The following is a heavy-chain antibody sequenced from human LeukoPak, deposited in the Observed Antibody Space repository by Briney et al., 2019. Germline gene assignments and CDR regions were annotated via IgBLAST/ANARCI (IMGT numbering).Heavy chain of an antibody. D-gene: IGHD6-13*01. Sequence: GASVKVSCKASGYTFTDYYMHWVQQAPGKGLEWMGRVDPEDGETIYAEKFQGRVTITADTSTDTAYMELSSLRSEDTAVYYCATASAVAAAANYYYYYMDVWGKGTTVTVSS. CDR3: ATASAVAAAANYYYYYMDV. V-gene: IGHV1-69-2*01. CDR2: VDPEDGET. CDR1: GYTFTDYY. J-gene: IGHJ6*03.